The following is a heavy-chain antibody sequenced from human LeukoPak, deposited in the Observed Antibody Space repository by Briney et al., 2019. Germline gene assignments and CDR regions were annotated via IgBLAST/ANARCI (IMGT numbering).Heavy chain of an antibody. Sequence: SETLSLTCTVSGGSISSGSYYWRWIRQPAGKGLEWIGRIYTSGSTNYNPSLKSRVTISVDTSKNQFSLKLSSVTAADTAVYYCARARYCSSTSCIFDYWGQGTLVTVSS. J-gene: IGHJ4*02. CDR1: GGSISSGSYY. CDR2: IYTSGST. V-gene: IGHV4-61*02. D-gene: IGHD2-2*01. CDR3: ARARYCSSTSCIFDY.